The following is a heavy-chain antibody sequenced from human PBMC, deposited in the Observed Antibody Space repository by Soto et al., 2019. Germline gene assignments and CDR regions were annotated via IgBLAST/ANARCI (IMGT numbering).Heavy chain of an antibody. Sequence: QVQLVQSGAEVKKPGSSVKVSCKASGGTFSNFAISWVRQAPGQGLEWMGGFIPIFGTLNYAQRFQGRLTISADEATSTAYLELSRVRSEDTAVYYCARFEQLVLHWGQGTLVPVSS. V-gene: IGHV1-69*01. D-gene: IGHD6-13*01. J-gene: IGHJ1*01. CDR2: FIPIFGTL. CDR3: ARFEQLVLH. CDR1: GGTFSNFA.